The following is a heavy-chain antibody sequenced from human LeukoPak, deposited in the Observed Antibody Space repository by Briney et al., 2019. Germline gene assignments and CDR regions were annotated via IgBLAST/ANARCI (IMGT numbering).Heavy chain of an antibody. Sequence: GASVKVSCKASGYTFTGYYMHWVRQAPGQGLEWMGWINPNSGGTNYAQKFQGRVTMTRDTSISTAYMELSRLRSDDTAVYYCAREGRVGKTSSIAAINAFDIWGQGTMVTVSS. J-gene: IGHJ3*02. V-gene: IGHV1-2*02. D-gene: IGHD6-6*01. CDR3: AREGRVGKTSSIAAINAFDI. CDR2: INPNSGGT. CDR1: GYTFTGYY.